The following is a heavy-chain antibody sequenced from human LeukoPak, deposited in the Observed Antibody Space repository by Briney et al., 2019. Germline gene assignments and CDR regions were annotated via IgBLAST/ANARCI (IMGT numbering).Heavy chain of an antibody. V-gene: IGHV1-2*06. Sequence: ASVKVSCKASGYTFTDYYMHWVRQAPGQGLEWMGRINPNSGGSNYAQKFQGRVTMTRDTSTSTVYMELSSLRSEDTAVYYCARVAYSSGWFAVYFDYWGQGTLVTVSS. J-gene: IGHJ4*02. CDR3: ARVAYSSGWFAVYFDY. D-gene: IGHD6-19*01. CDR1: GYTFTDYY. CDR2: INPNSGGS.